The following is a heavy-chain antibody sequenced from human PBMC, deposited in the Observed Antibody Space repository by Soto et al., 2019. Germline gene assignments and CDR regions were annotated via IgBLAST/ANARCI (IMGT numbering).Heavy chain of an antibody. CDR1: GVAVRNYW. J-gene: IGHJ4*02. Sequence: GGSLRLSCAAAGVAVRNYWMHLIRQAPGKGLLWVSRISHDERTTTYADAVKGRFTISRDNAKNTFFLQMNSLRAEDTAVYYCARGGASFAHPPDSWGQGTLVTVSS. V-gene: IGHV3-74*01. D-gene: IGHD3-16*01. CDR2: ISHDERTT. CDR3: ARGGASFAHPPDS.